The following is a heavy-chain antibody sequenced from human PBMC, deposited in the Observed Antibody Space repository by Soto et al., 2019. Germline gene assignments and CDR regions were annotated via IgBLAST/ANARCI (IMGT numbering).Heavy chain of an antibody. CDR3: ARGPDDSDVPRWDY. V-gene: IGHV1-46*01. J-gene: IGHJ4*02. Sequence: QVQLVQSGAEVRKPGASVRLSCKASGYTLTRFYLHWVRQAPGQGLEWMGIINTRGGTTAYAQKFRGRLTVTRDTSTSTVYMELSNLRSEDTAIYYCARGPDDSDVPRWDYCGQGTRVTVSS. CDR1: GYTLTRFY. D-gene: IGHD4-17*01. CDR2: INTRGGTT.